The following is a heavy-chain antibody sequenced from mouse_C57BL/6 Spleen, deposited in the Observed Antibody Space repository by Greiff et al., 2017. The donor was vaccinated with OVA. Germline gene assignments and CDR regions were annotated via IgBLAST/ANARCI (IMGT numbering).Heavy chain of an antibody. CDR1: GYAFSSYW. CDR3: ARSRFITTVVDAMDY. D-gene: IGHD1-1*01. CDR2: IYPGDGDT. Sequence: QVQLQQSGAELVKPGASVKISCKASGYAFSSYWMNWVKQRPGKGLEWIGQIYPGDGDTNYNGKFKGKATLTADKSSSTAYMQLSSLTSEDSAVYFCARSRFITTVVDAMDYWGQGTSVTVSS. J-gene: IGHJ4*01. V-gene: IGHV1-80*01.